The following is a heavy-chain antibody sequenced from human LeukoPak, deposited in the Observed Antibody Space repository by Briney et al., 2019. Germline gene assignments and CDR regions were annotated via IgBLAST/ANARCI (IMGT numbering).Heavy chain of an antibody. CDR2: ISSSGSTI. J-gene: IGHJ5*02. D-gene: IGHD6-13*01. CDR1: GFTFSDYY. CDR3: ARDVIAAAYNWFDP. Sequence: GGSLRLSCAASGFTFSDYYMSWIRQAPGKGLEWVSYISSSGSTIYYADSVKGRFTISRDNAKNSLYLRMNSLRAEDTAVYYCARDVIAAAYNWFDPWGQGTLVTVSS. V-gene: IGHV3-11*01.